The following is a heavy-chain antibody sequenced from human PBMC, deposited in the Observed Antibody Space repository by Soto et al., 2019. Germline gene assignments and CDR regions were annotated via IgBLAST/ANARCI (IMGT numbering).Heavy chain of an antibody. CDR1: GGSVSSGPYH. CDR3: MRSHGAY. V-gene: IGHV4-61*01. D-gene: IGHD2-8*01. CDR2: LSYSGTA. Sequence: QVQLQESGPGLVKTSETLSLTCTVSGGSVSSGPYHWNWVRQPPGKGLEWIGHLSYSGTANYSPYLRGRVTMATDTSKNQFSLRLTSVPAEDTAVYYCMRSHGAYWGQGTLVTVSP. J-gene: IGHJ4*02.